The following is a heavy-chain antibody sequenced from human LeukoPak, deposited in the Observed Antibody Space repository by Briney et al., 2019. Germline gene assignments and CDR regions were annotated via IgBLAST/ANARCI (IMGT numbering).Heavy chain of an antibody. J-gene: IGHJ4*02. CDR1: GFTFSSYS. D-gene: IGHD3-22*01. CDR2: ISSSSSTI. V-gene: IGHV3-48*01. CDR3: ARDSAPRYYYDSSGYPTDY. Sequence: PGGSLRLSCAASGFTFSSYSMNWVRQAPGKGLEWVSYISSSSSTIYYADSVRGRFTISRDNAKNSLYLQMNSLRAEDTAVYYCARDSAPRYYYDSSGYPTDYWGQGTLVTVSS.